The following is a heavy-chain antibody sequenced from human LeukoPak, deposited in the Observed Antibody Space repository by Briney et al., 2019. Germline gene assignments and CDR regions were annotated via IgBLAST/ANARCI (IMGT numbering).Heavy chain of an antibody. CDR2: INWNGGST. J-gene: IGHJ4*02. V-gene: IGHV3-20*04. Sequence: GGSLRLSCTASGFTFDDVGMSWVRQAPGKGLEWVSVINWNGGSTAYADSVKGRFTISRDNAKNSLYLQMNSLRAEDTALYYCARDYSDSSGYYFSGMASWGQGTLVTVSS. CDR3: ARDYSDSSGYYFSGMAS. D-gene: IGHD3-22*01. CDR1: GFTFDDVG.